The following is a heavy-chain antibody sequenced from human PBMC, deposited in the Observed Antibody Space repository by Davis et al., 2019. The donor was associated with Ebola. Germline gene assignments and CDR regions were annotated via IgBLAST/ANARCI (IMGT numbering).Heavy chain of an antibody. CDR3: ARGYDSSGYYPGLDY. V-gene: IGHV4-39*01. CDR1: AGSISSSSYY. Sequence: MPSETLSPTCTLSAGSISSSSYYWGWIRQPPGKGLEWIGSIYYSGSTYYNPSLKSRVTISVDTSKNQFSLKLSSVTAADTAVYYCARGYDSSGYYPGLDYWGQGTLVTVSS. J-gene: IGHJ4*02. D-gene: IGHD3-22*01. CDR2: IYYSGST.